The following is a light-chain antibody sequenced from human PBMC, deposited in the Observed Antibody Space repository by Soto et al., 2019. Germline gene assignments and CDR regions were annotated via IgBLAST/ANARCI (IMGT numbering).Light chain of an antibody. CDR1: SSNIGNNA. Sequence: QSVLTQPPSVSEAPGQRVTISCSGSSSNIGNNAINWYQQLPGKAPKLLIYDDLLPSGVSDRFSGSKSGTSASLAISGLQSEDEADYYCAAWDDSLNGWVFGGGTKLTVL. CDR2: DD. V-gene: IGLV1-36*01. CDR3: AAWDDSLNGWV. J-gene: IGLJ3*02.